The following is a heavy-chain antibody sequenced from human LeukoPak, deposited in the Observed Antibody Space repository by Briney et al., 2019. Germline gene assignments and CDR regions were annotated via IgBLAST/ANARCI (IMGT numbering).Heavy chain of an antibody. D-gene: IGHD5-18*01. CDR2: ISSGGSTK. CDR1: GFTFSIYA. V-gene: IGHV3-30-3*01. Sequence: GGSLRLSCAASGFTFSIYALHWVRQAPGKGLEWVAVISSGGSTKYYADSVKGRFTISRDNSKDTLYLQMNSLRAQDTAMYYCARDSEYSYGSGGFDCWGQGTPVTVSS. CDR3: ARDSEYSYGSGGFDC. J-gene: IGHJ4*02.